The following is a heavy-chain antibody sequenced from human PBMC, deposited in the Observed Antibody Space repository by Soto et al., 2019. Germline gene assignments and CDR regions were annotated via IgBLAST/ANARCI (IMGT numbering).Heavy chain of an antibody. Sequence: SLTCTGCVGSMSSYCSWSCCLRQPPGEGLEWIGHIFDSGTTYTNPSLRSQVAISLDTSKNHFSLTLSSVTAADTAVYYCARGPSGDKVHYWGQGALVTVSS. CDR1: VGSMSSYCSW. J-gene: IGHJ4*02. D-gene: IGHD7-27*01. CDR3: ARGPSGDKVHY. V-gene: IGHV4-30-4*01. CDR2: IFDSGTT.